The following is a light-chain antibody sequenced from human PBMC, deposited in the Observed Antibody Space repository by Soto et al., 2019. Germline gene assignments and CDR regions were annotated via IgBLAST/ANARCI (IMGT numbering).Light chain of an antibody. Sequence: ALTQPASVSGSPGQSITISCTGTSSDVGSYNLVSWYQQHPGKAPKLMIYEVSKRPSGVSNRFSGSKSGNTASLTISGLQAEDEADYYCCSYAGSSTLYVLGTGTKVTVL. V-gene: IGLV2-23*02. J-gene: IGLJ1*01. CDR1: SSDVGSYNL. CDR2: EVS. CDR3: CSYAGSSTLYV.